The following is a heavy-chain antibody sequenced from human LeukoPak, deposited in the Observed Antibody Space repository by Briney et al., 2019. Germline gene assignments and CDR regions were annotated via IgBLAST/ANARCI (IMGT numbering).Heavy chain of an antibody. J-gene: IGHJ4*02. D-gene: IGHD4-23*01. CDR2: IYYSGST. CDR3: ARDGPVARFDY. Sequence: PSETLSLTCTVSGGSISSSSYYWGWIRQPPGKGLEWIGSIYYSGSTYYNPSLKSRVTISVDTSKNQFSLKLSSVTAADTAVYYCARDGPVARFDYWGQGTLVTASS. CDR1: GGSISSSSYY. V-gene: IGHV4-39*07.